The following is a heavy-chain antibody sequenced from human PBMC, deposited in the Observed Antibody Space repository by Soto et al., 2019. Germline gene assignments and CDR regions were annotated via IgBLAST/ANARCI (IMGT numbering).Heavy chain of an antibody. J-gene: IGHJ5*02. CDR1: GGSISSGSYY. D-gene: IGHD3-16*02. V-gene: IGHV4-31*11. CDR3: ARMVIVAVSAADYKKNTWFDH. Sequence: SETLSLTCAVSGGSISSGSYYWSWIRQHPGKGLEWIGYIYYSGSTYYNPSLKRRVTISVDTSKNQFSLKLSSVTAADTAVYYCARMVIVAVSAADYKKNTWFDHWGQGTLVTVSS. CDR2: IYYSGST.